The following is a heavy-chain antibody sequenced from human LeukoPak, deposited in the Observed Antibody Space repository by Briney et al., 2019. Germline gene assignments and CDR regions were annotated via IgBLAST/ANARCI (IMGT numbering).Heavy chain of an antibody. CDR2: IYYSGST. CDR1: GGSISSGGYY. J-gene: IGHJ1*01. Sequence: ASETLSLTCTVSGGSISSGGYYWSWIRQHPGKGLEWIGYIYYSGSTYYNPSLKSRVTISVDTSKNQFSLKLSSVTAADTAVYYRARAGLEDDSSGGGFQHWGQGTLVTVSS. V-gene: IGHV4-31*03. CDR3: ARAGLEDDSSGGGFQH. D-gene: IGHD3-22*01.